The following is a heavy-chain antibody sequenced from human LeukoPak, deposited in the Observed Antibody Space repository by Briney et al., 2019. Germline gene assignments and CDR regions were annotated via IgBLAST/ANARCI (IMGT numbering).Heavy chain of an antibody. CDR2: ISGSGGST. CDR1: GFTFSSYA. J-gene: IGHJ4*02. Sequence: GGSLKLSCAASGFTFSSYAMSWVRQAPGKGLEWVSAISGSGGSTYYADSVKGRFTISRDNSKNTLYLQMNSLRAEDTAVYYCAKDHPSRDGYNAFDYWGQGTLVTVSS. D-gene: IGHD5-24*01. CDR3: AKDHPSRDGYNAFDY. V-gene: IGHV3-23*01.